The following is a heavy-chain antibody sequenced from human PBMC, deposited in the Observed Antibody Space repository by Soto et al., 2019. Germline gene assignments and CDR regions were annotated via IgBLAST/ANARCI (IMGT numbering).Heavy chain of an antibody. V-gene: IGHV3-11*05. CDR3: AREYYYTMDV. J-gene: IGHJ6*02. CDR1: GFTFRDYY. CDR2: IDSSTKYT. Sequence: QVQRVESGGGLVRPGGSLRLSCEASGFTFRDYYMTWFRQAPGKGLEWLSYIDSSTKYTNYADSVKGRFTISRDNAKNSLYLQMNSLRADDTAVYYCAREYYYTMDVWGQGTMVTVSS.